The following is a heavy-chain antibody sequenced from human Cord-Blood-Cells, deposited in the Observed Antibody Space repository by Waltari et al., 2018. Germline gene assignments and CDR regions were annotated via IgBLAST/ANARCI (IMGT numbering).Heavy chain of an antibody. CDR1: GRTFSSYA. CDR3: ARVGGWDSSSWYYFDY. CDR2: LIPIFGTA. V-gene: IGHV1-69*01. J-gene: IGHJ4*02. Sequence: QVQLVQSGAEAKKPGSSVKVSCKVSGRTFSSYASSWQLQAPGQGLAWMGGLIPIFGTANYEQKFQGRVTSTADESTSTAYMELSSLRSEDTAVYYCARVGGWDSSSWYYFDYWGQGTLVTVSS. D-gene: IGHD6-13*01.